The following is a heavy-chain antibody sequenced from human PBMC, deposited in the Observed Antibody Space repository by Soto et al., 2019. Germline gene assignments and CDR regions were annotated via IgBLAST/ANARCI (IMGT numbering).Heavy chain of an antibody. D-gene: IGHD5-18*01. V-gene: IGHV3-30*18. Sequence: PGGSLRLSCAASGFTFSSYGMHWVRQAPGKGLEWVAVISYDGSNKYYADSVKGRFTISRDNSKNTLYLQMNSLRAEDTAVYYCAKGEGRIQLWLPADDWGQGTLVTGSS. CDR3: AKGEGRIQLWLPADD. J-gene: IGHJ4*02. CDR1: GFTFSSYG. CDR2: ISYDGSNK.